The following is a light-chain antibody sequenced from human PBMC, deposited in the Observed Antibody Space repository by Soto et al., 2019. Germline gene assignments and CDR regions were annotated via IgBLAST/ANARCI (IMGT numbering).Light chain of an antibody. CDR2: DAS. CDR3: QQSYSTPLT. CDR1: QSISGW. J-gene: IGKJ4*01. Sequence: DIQMTQSPSTLAAFVGDRVTITCRASQSISGWLAWYQQKPGKAPKLLIYDASSLESGVPSRFSGSGSGTDFTLTINSLQPEDFATYSCQQSYSTPLTFGGGTKVDIK. V-gene: IGKV1-5*01.